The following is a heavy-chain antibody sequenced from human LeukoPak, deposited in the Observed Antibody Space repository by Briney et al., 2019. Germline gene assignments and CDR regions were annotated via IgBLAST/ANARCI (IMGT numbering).Heavy chain of an antibody. CDR2: ISRSGSTK. CDR1: GFTFSDYN. J-gene: IGHJ4*02. V-gene: IGHV3-11*01. CDR3: ARGEPPVGLPNLIDY. D-gene: IGHD1-26*01. Sequence: GGSLRLSCAASGFTFSDYNMRWIRQAPGKGLEWVSSISRSGSTKYYADSVKGRFTISRDNAKNSLFLQMNSLRAEDTAVYYCARGEPPVGLPNLIDYWGQGTLVTVSS.